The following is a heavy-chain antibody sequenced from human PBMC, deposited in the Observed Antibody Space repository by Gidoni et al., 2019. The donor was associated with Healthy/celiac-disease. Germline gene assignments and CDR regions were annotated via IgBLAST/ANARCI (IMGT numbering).Heavy chain of an antibody. D-gene: IGHD2-21*01. Sequence: QLQLVQSGAEVKKPGASAEVSCKASGYTFTGHYIHWLRQAPGQGLEWMGFINPNSGGTYYAQNFQGRVTMTRDTSINTAYMELSRLRSDDTAVYSCARASYCGATCYYYFDLWGRGTLVTVSP. CDR1: GYTFTGHY. J-gene: IGHJ2*01. V-gene: IGHV1-2*02. CDR2: INPNSGGT. CDR3: ARASYCGATCYYYFDL.